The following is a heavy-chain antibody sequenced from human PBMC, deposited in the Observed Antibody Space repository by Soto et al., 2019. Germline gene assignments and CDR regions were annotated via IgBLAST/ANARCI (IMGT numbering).Heavy chain of an antibody. D-gene: IGHD2-8*01. V-gene: IGHV1-46*03. CDR1: GYTFNNYY. CDR2: NNPRGGRT. J-gene: IGHJ4*02. CDR3: ARIMSGYIDS. Sequence: QVQLVQSGAEVKKPGASVNVSCKTSGYTFNNYYMHWVRQDPGQGLEWMGINNPRGGRTNYAPKFKGRVTMTRDTATSTAYMELSGLTSEDTAVYYCARIMSGYIDSWGPGTLVTVSS.